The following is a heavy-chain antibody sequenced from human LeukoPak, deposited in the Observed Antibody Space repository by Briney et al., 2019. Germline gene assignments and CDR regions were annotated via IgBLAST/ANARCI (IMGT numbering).Heavy chain of an antibody. J-gene: IGHJ6*03. CDR3: AKVRTRWTMVRGVPYRDV. V-gene: IGHV3-23*01. CDR1: GFTFSSYA. Sequence: GGSLRLSCAASGFTFSSYAMSWVRQAPGKGLEWVSAISDSSGSTYYADSVKGRFTISRDNSKNTLYLQMNSLRAEDTAVYYCAKVRTRWTMVRGVPYRDVWGKGTRSPSP. D-gene: IGHD3-10*01. CDR2: ISDSSGST.